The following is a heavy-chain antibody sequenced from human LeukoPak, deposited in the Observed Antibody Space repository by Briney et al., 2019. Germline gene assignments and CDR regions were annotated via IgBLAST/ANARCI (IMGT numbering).Heavy chain of an antibody. Sequence: SETLSLTCTVSGGSLSPYYWSWIRQSPGKGLEWIGYISYSGSTNFHPSLKSRVTISVDMSKPQFYLELSSVTAADTAVYYCARARGDYYGSGTSRYYYYYMDVWGKGTTVTISS. CDR1: GGSLSPYY. V-gene: IGHV4-59*01. J-gene: IGHJ6*03. CDR2: ISYSGST. D-gene: IGHD3-10*01. CDR3: ARARGDYYGSGTSRYYYYYMDV.